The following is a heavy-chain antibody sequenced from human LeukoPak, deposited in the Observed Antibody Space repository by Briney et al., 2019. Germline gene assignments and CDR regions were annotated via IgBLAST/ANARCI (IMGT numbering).Heavy chain of an antibody. D-gene: IGHD4-17*01. J-gene: IGHJ4*02. CDR1: GFTFSDHY. CDR3: TRVTTLTDYYYDY. Sequence: GGSLRLSCAASGFTFSDHYMDWVRQAPGKGLEXVGRTRNKAKSYTTEYAASVKGRFTISRDGSKSSLYLQMKSLKTEDTAMYYCTRVTTLTDYYYDYWGQGTLVTVSS. CDR2: TRNKAKSYTT. V-gene: IGHV3-72*01.